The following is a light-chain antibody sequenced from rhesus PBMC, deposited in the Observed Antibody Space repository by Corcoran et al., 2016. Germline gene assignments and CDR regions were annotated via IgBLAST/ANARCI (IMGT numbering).Light chain of an antibody. Sequence: DIQMTQSPSSLSASVGDRVTITCRASQGISNNLAWYQQKPGKVPKLLIYKASTLQSGIPSRFSGRGSGTDFTLTSSSLQPEDVATYYCQHGYGVLYSFGQGTKVEIK. CDR1: QGISNN. J-gene: IGKJ2*01. CDR2: KAS. V-gene: IGKV1-25*01. CDR3: QHGYGVLYS.